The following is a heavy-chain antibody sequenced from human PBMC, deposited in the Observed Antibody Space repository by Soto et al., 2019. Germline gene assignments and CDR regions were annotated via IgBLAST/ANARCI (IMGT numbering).Heavy chain of an antibody. D-gene: IGHD6-13*01. CDR1: GGSISSGDYY. CDR3: AREAIGQHTPVAHLDY. V-gene: IGHV4-30-4*01. Sequence: PSETLSLTCTVSGGSISSGDYYWSWIRQPPGKGLEWIGYIYYSGSTYYNPSLKSRVTISVDTSKNQFSLKLSSVTAADTAVYYCAREAIGQHTPVAHLDYWGQGTLVTAPQ. J-gene: IGHJ4*02. CDR2: IYYSGST.